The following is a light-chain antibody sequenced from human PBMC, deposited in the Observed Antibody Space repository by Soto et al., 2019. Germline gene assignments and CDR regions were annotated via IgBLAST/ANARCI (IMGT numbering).Light chain of an antibody. Sequence: QSVLTQPPSVSGAPGQGVTISCTGRSYNIGAGYDVHWYQQLPGTAPKLLIYGNSNRPSGVPDRFSGSKSCTSASLAITGLQAEDEADYYCQSYDSSLSGYVFGTGTKVTVL. V-gene: IGLV1-40*01. CDR1: SYNIGAGYD. J-gene: IGLJ1*01. CDR3: QSYDSSLSGYV. CDR2: GNS.